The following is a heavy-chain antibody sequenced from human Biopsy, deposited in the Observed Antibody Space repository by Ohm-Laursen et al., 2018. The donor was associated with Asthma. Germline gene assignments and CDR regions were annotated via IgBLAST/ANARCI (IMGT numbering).Heavy chain of an antibody. J-gene: IGHJ6*02. Sequence: PGTLSLTCIVSGDAMSTSGSYWGWIRQSPGKGLEWIGETNERGVTNNNPSLKSRVIISIDTYWNRVSLKLTSVTAADTAVYYCTRGPELDVWGQGTTVTVSS. CDR1: GDAMSTSGSY. CDR2: TNERGVT. CDR3: TRGPELDV. V-gene: IGHV4-39*07.